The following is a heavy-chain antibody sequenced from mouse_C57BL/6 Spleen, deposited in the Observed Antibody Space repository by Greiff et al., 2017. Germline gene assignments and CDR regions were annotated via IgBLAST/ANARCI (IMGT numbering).Heavy chain of an antibody. CDR1: GYTFTDYE. J-gene: IGHJ4*01. CDR2: IDPETGGT. CDR3: TRGGPRAMDY. Sequence: QVHVKQSGAELVRPGASVTLSCKASGYTFTDYEMHWVKQTPVHGLEWIGAIDPETGGTAYNQKFKGKAILTADKSSSTAYMELRSLTSEDSAVYYCTRGGPRAMDYWGQGTSVTVSS. V-gene: IGHV1-15*01.